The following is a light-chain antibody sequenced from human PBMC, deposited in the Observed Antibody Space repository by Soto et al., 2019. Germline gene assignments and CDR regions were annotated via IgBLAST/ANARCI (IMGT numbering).Light chain of an antibody. CDR1: SSDIGGYEY. CDR2: DVT. J-gene: IGLJ2*01. Sequence: QSALTQPPSASGSPGQSVTISCTGSSSDIGGYEYVSWYQQHPGKAPKLMIYDVTKRPSGVPDRFSGSKSGNTASLIVSGLQAEDEADYYCSSYAGTNNLLFGGGTQLTVL. V-gene: IGLV2-8*01. CDR3: SSYAGTNNLL.